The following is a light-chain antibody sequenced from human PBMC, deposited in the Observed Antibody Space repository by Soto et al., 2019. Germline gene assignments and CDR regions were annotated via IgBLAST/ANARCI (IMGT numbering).Light chain of an antibody. J-gene: IGKJ1*01. CDR1: QPVSSSY. CDR3: QQCGISTWP. V-gene: IGKV3-20*01. Sequence: EIVLTQSPGILSLSPGERATLSCRASQPVSSSYLAWYQQKPGQAPRLLIYGASTRATGIPDRFSGSGSGTDFTLTISRLEPEDVAVYYCQQCGISTWPFGQGTKVDIK. CDR2: GAS.